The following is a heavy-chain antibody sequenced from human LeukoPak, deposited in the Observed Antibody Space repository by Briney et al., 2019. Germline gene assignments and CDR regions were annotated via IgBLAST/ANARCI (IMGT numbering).Heavy chain of an antibody. CDR2: ISGSGST. J-gene: IGHJ5*01. Sequence: SETLSLTCTVSGGSIGTSAYYWNWIRQHPGKGLEWIGFISGSGSTLYNPSLKSRVTISSDTSKNQFSLKLTSVTAADMAVYYCARVRYSYGWNDSWGQGTLVTVSS. D-gene: IGHD5-12*01. CDR3: ARVRYSYGWNDS. V-gene: IGHV4-31*03. CDR1: GGSIGTSAYY.